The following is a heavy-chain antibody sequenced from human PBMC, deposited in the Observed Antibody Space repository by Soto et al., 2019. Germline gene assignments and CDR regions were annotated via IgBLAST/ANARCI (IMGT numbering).Heavy chain of an antibody. D-gene: IGHD3-10*01. V-gene: IGHV1-69*01. CDR3: AREWSTYYYGSGNHYGMDV. CDR1: GGTFSSYA. Sequence: QVQLVQSGAEVKKPGSSVKVSCKASGGTFSSYAISWVRQAPGQGLEWMGGITPIFGTANYAQKFQGRVTITADESTSTAYMELSSLRSEDTAVYYCAREWSTYYYGSGNHYGMDVWGQGTTVTVSS. J-gene: IGHJ6*02. CDR2: ITPIFGTA.